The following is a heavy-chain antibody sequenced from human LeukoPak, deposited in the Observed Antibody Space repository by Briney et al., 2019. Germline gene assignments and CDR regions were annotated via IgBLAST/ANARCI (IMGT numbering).Heavy chain of an antibody. Sequence: GASVKVSCKASGYTFTSYAMHWVRQAPGQRLEWMGWINAGNGNTKYSQKFQGRVTITRDTSASTAYMELSSLRSEDTAVYYCARVVNGDYPYYFDYWGQGTLVTVSS. CDR2: INAGNGNT. CDR3: ARVVNGDYPYYFDY. CDR1: GYTFTSYA. J-gene: IGHJ4*02. V-gene: IGHV1-3*01. D-gene: IGHD4-17*01.